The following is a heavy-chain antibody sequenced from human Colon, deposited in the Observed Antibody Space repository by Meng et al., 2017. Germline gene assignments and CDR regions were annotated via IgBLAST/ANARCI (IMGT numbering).Heavy chain of an antibody. CDR3: TRDSPLVASIYYLEY. V-gene: IGHV1-18*01. CDR1: GYTFTNNG. CDR2: ISAYNGDT. D-gene: IGHD5-12*01. Sequence: QVQLVQAAAEVKKPGASVKVSCKASGYTFTNNGISWVRQVPGQGPEWMGWISAYNGDTKYEEKFQGRVTMTTDTSSSTAYMELRSLRSDDTAVYYCTRDSPLVASIYYLEYWGQGTLVTVSS. J-gene: IGHJ4*02.